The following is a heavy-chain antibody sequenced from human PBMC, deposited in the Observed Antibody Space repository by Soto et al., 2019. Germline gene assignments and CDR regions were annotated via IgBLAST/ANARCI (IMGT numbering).Heavy chain of an antibody. V-gene: IGHV4-39*01. D-gene: IGHD2-21*01. Sequence: QLQLQESGPGLVKPSETLSLTCAVSGGSVSSNDFSWGWVRQSPETGLEWIATIYSNDDTPYNPSFLGRVTISLDTSTNEFSLRRNSVTAADTAVYYCARLNAVCDGTKCRGYYGMDVWGRGTTVTVSS. CDR2: IYSNDDT. CDR1: GGSVSSNDFS. CDR3: ARLNAVCDGTKCRGYYGMDV. J-gene: IGHJ6*02.